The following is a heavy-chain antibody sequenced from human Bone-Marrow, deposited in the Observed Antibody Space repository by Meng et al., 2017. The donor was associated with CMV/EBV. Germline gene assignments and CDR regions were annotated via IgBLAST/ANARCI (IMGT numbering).Heavy chain of an antibody. Sequence: GESLKISCAASGFTFSSYAMHWVRQAPGKGLEWVAVISYDGSNKYYADSVKGRFTISRDNSKNTLYLQMNSLRAEDTAVYYCARGGYYDILTGSGIDAFDIWGPGTMVTVSS. CDR1: GFTFSSYA. J-gene: IGHJ3*02. CDR2: ISYDGSNK. CDR3: ARGGYYDILTGSGIDAFDI. D-gene: IGHD3-9*01. V-gene: IGHV3-30*04.